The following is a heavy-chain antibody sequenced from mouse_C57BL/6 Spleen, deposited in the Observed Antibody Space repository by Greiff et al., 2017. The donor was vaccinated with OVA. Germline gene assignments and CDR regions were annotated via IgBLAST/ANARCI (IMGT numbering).Heavy chain of an antibody. CDR2: INPYNGGT. D-gene: IGHD1-1*01. V-gene: IGHV1-19*01. CDR1: GYTFTDYY. CDR3: AREKNFMTTVVARYFDV. Sequence: EVKLMESGPVLVKPGASVKMSCKASGYTFTDYYMNWVKQSHGKSLEWIGVINPYNGGTSYNQKFKGKATLTVDKSSSTAYMELNSLTSEDSAVYYCAREKNFMTTVVARYFDVWGTGTTVTVSS. J-gene: IGHJ1*03.